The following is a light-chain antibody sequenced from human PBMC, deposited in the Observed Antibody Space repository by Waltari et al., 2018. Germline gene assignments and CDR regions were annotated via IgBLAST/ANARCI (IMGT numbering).Light chain of an antibody. J-gene: IGLJ1*01. CDR2: EVS. V-gene: IGLV2-14*01. CDR3: SSYTSSGSYV. Sequence: QSALTQPASVSGSPGQSITISCTGTSSDVGGYNYVSWYQQHPGKAPKLMIYEVSNRPSGVSNRFSGSKSGNTASLTISGPQAEDEADYYCSSYTSSGSYVFGTGTKVTVL. CDR1: SSDVGGYNY.